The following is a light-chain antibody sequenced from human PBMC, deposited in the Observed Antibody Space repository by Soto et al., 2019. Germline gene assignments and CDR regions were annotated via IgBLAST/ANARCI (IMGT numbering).Light chain of an antibody. J-gene: IGLJ1*01. CDR2: LVS. CDR1: TSDIGDYNY. Sequence: QSVLTQPASVSGSPGQSITISCTGTTSDIGDYNYVSWYQHLPDKVPKLIISLVSNRPSGVSNRFSGSKSGNTASLTISGLQAEDEGDYSFTSWGIFGPGTKVTVL. CDR3: TSWGI. V-gene: IGLV2-14*01.